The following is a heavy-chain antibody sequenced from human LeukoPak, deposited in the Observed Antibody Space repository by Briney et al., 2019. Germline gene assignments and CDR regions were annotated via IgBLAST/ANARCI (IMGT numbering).Heavy chain of an antibody. CDR1: GGSFSGYY. Sequence: PSETLSLTCAVYGGSFSGYYWSWIRQPPGKGLEWIGGINHSGSTNYNPSLKSRVTISVDTSKNQFSLKLSSVTAADTAVYYCARHSTFFGVVIIKGRVRGPFDYWGRGTLVTVSS. CDR3: ARHSTFFGVVIIKGRVRGPFDY. J-gene: IGHJ4*02. CDR2: INHSGST. D-gene: IGHD3-3*01. V-gene: IGHV4-34*01.